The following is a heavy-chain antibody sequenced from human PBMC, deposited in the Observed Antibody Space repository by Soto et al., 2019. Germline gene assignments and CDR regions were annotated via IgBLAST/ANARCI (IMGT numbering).Heavy chain of an antibody. V-gene: IGHV3-7*01. Sequence: PGGSLSLSCAASGFMFSAYWMSWVRQSPGKGLEWVANIHGDGGKIYYVDSVKGRFTISRDNAKRSLYLQMNSLRAEDTAVYYCARDFYGGYTYGPGDYWGQGALVTVSS. J-gene: IGHJ4*02. CDR2: IHGDGGKI. D-gene: IGHD5-18*01. CDR3: ARDFYGGYTYGPGDY. CDR1: GFMFSAYW.